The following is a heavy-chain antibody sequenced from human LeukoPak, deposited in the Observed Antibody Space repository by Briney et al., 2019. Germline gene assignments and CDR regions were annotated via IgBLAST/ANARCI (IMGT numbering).Heavy chain of an antibody. CDR1: GYTFRGYY. D-gene: IGHD3-3*01. V-gene: IGHV1-2*02. CDR3: ARGEESSSYTYYFYMDV. J-gene: IGHJ6*03. Sequence: ASVKVSCKASGYTFRGYYIHWVRQAPGQGLEWMGWINPNSGGTNYARKFQDRVTMIRDTSISTAYMELSSLRSDDTAVYFCARGEESSSYTYYFYMDVWGKGTTVTVS. CDR2: INPNSGGT.